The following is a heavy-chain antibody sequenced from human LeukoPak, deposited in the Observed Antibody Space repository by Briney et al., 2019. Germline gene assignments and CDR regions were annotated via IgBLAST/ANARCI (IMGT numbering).Heavy chain of an antibody. J-gene: IGHJ6*03. V-gene: IGHV1-69*13. D-gene: IGHD6-13*01. Sequence: GASVKVSCKASGGTFSSYAISWVRQAPGQGLEWMGGIIPIFGTANYAQKFQGRVTITADESTSTAYMELSSLRSEDTAVYYCGTKSIAAAGYDYYYYMDVWGKGTTVTIS. CDR1: GGTFSSYA. CDR2: IIPIFGTA. CDR3: GTKSIAAAGYDYYYYMDV.